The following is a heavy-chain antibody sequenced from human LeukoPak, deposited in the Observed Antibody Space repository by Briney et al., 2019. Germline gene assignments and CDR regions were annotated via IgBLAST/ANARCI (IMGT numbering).Heavy chain of an antibody. Sequence: PSETLSLTCTVSGGSISSYYWSWIRQPPGKRLEWIGHIYYSGSTNYNPSLKSRVTISVDASKNQFSLKLSSVTAADTAVYYCASRSSIWSGYQDTLYYFDSWGQGTLVTVSS. CDR1: GGSISSYY. CDR2: IYYSGST. CDR3: ASRSSIWSGYQDTLYYFDS. D-gene: IGHD3-3*01. J-gene: IGHJ4*02. V-gene: IGHV4-59*01.